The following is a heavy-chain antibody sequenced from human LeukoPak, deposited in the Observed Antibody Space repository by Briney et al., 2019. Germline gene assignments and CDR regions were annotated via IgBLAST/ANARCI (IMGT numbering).Heavy chain of an antibody. D-gene: IGHD5-12*01. V-gene: IGHV4-34*01. J-gene: IGHJ4*02. CDR2: INHSGST. CDR1: GGSFSGYY. Sequence: SETLSLTCAVYGGSFSGYYWSWIRQPPGKGLEWIGEINHSGSTNYNPSLKSRVTISVDTSKNQFSLKLSSVTAADTAMYYCARDLGSGYDFVYWGQGTLVTVSS. CDR3: ARDLGSGYDFVY.